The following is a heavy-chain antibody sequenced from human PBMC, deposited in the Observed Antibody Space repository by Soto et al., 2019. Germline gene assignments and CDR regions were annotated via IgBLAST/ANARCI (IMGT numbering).Heavy chain of an antibody. J-gene: IGHJ4*02. CDR1: GFTFSSYA. CDR3: AKAFSWYDY. V-gene: IGHV3-23*01. CDR2: ISGSGGST. Sequence: GGSLRLSCAASGFTFSSYAMTWVRQAPGKGLEWVSGISGSGGSTYYADSVKGRFTISRDNSKNTLYLQMSSLRAEDTAVYYCAKAFSWYDYWGQGTLVTVSS. D-gene: IGHD6-13*01.